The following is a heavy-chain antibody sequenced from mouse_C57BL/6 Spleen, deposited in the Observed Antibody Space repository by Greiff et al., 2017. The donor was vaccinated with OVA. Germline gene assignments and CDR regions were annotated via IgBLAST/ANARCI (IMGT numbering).Heavy chain of an antibody. CDR2: INPNNGGT. CDR3: ASRGYYYGSSFYWYFDV. V-gene: IGHV1-26*01. D-gene: IGHD1-1*01. Sequence: EVQLQQSGPELVKPGASVKISCKASGYTFTDYYMNWVKQSHGKSLEWIGDINPNNGGTSYNQKFKGKATLTVDKSSSTAYMELRSLTSEDSAVYYCASRGYYYGSSFYWYFDVWGTGTTVTVSS. J-gene: IGHJ1*03. CDR1: GYTFTDYY.